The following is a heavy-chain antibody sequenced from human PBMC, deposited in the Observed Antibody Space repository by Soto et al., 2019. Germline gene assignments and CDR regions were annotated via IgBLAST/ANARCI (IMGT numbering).Heavy chain of an antibody. J-gene: IGHJ5*02. Sequence: ASVKVSCKASGYTFTTYAISWVRQAHGQELEWMGWISAYNGNTNYAQKLQGRVTMTTDTSTSTAYMELRSLRSDDTAVYYCARGGSGSYWVGWFDPWGQGTLVTVSS. CDR1: GYTFTTYA. V-gene: IGHV1-18*01. CDR2: ISAYNGNT. D-gene: IGHD3-10*01. CDR3: ARGGSGSYWVGWFDP.